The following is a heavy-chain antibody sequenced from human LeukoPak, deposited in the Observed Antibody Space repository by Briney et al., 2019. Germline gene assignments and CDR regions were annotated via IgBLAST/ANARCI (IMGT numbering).Heavy chain of an antibody. Sequence: SGPTLVKPTQTLTLTCTFSGFSLSTSGVGVGWIRQPPGKALEWLALIYWNDDKRYSPSLKSRLTITKDTSKNQVVLTMTNMDPVDTATYYCAHRPRYSSSWYLPRSRDANYFDYWGQGTLVTVSS. J-gene: IGHJ4*02. D-gene: IGHD6-13*01. V-gene: IGHV2-5*01. CDR2: IYWNDDK. CDR1: GFSLSTSGVG. CDR3: AHRPRYSSSWYLPRSRDANYFDY.